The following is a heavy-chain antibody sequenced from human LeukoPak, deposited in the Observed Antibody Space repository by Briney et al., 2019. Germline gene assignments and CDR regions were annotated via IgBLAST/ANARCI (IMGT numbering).Heavy chain of an antibody. Sequence: SETLSLTCTVSGGSISSSGYYWGWIRQPPGKGLEWIGYIYYSGSTNYNPSLKSRVTISVDTSKNQFSLKLSSVTAADTAVYYCARELELSAFDIWGQGTMVTVSS. CDR2: IYYSGST. V-gene: IGHV4-61*08. CDR3: ARELELSAFDI. J-gene: IGHJ3*02. CDR1: GGSISSSGYY. D-gene: IGHD1-7*01.